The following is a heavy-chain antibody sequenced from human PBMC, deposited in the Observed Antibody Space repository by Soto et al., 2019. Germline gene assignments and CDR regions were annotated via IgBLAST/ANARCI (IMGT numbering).Heavy chain of an antibody. CDR3: ARERAAAGTYYYYMDL. V-gene: IGHV3-13*01. Sequence: EVQLVESGGGLVQPGGSLRLSCAASGFTFSSYDMHWVRQATGKGLEWVSAIGTAGDTYYPVSVTGRFTISRENAKNSWYLQMNSLRAGDTAVYYCARERAAAGTYYYYMDLWGKGTTVTVSS. J-gene: IGHJ6*03. CDR1: GFTFSSYD. D-gene: IGHD6-13*01. CDR2: IGTAGDT.